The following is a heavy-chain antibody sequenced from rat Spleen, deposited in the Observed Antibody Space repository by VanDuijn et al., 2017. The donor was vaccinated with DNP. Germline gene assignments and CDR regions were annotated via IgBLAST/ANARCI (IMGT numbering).Heavy chain of an antibody. CDR1: GFTFSNYW. V-gene: IGHV5-31*01. D-gene: IGHD4-3*01. Sequence: EVQLVESGGDLVQPGRSLKLSCVASGFTFSNYWMTWIRQVPGRGLEWVASITSSGGSIYYGDSVKGRFTISRDNAKSTLYLQMNSLRSEDMATYYCVRWNSGHFDYWGQGVMVTVSS. CDR3: VRWNSGHFDY. CDR2: ITSSGGSI. J-gene: IGHJ2*01.